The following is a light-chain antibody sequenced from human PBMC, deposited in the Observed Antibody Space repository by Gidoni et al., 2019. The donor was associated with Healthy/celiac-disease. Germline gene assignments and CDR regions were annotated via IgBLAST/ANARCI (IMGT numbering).Light chain of an antibody. Sequence: EIVLTQSPATLSLSPGERATLSCRASQSVSSYLAWYQQKPGQAPRLLIYDASNRATGIPARFSGSGSGTDFTLTISSLEPEDFAVYYCQQGGAFGPXTKVDIK. CDR3: QQGGA. J-gene: IGKJ3*01. CDR1: QSVSSY. V-gene: IGKV3-11*01. CDR2: DAS.